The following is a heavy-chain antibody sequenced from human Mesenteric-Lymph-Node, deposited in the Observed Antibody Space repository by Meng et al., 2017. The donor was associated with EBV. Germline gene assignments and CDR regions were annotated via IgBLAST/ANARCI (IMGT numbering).Heavy chain of an antibody. CDR3: ARARVGATELSWDY. CDR1: GYTFTSYG. CDR2: INTYNDNT. V-gene: IGHV1-18*01. Sequence: QVQLVQSGAEVKKPGASVKVSCKASGYTFTSYGISWVRQAPGQGLEWMGWINTYNDNTNYAQKLQGRVTITRDTSATTAYMEVISLTSEDTAVYYCARARVGATELSWDYWGQGTLVTVSS. D-gene: IGHD1-26*01. J-gene: IGHJ4*02.